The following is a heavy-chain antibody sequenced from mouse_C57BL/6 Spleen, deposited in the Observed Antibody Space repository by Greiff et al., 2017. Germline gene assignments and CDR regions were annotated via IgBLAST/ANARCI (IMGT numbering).Heavy chain of an antibody. D-gene: IGHD2-4*01. Sequence: EVKLMESGPGLVKPSQSLSLTCSVTGYSITSGYYWNWIRQFPGNKLEWMGYISYDGSNNYNPSLKNRISITRDTSKNQFFLKLNSVTTEDTATYYCASRGLRALDYWGQGTTLTVSS. CDR2: ISYDGSN. CDR1: GYSITSGYY. V-gene: IGHV3-6*01. CDR3: ASRGLRALDY. J-gene: IGHJ2*01.